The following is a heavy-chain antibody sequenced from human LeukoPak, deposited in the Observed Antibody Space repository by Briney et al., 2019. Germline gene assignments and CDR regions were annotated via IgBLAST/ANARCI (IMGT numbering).Heavy chain of an antibody. Sequence: ASVKVSCKASGYTFTNYAMHWVRPAPGQRNEWMAWINAGNGNTKYSQKFQGRVTITRDTSASTAYMELSSLRSEDTSVYYCARSSLTYYYDSSAYYSNWFDPWGQGTLVTVSS. J-gene: IGHJ5*02. V-gene: IGHV1-3*01. D-gene: IGHD3-22*01. CDR2: INAGNGNT. CDR1: GYTFTNYA. CDR3: ARSSLTYYYDSSAYYSNWFDP.